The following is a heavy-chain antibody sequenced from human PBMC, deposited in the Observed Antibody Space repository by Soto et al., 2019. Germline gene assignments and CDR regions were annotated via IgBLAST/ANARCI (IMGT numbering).Heavy chain of an antibody. Sequence: EVQLVQSGADVKKPGESLRISCKGSGYSFTTYWITWVRQMPGKGLEWMGRIDPSDSYTNYSPSFQGHVTISADKSITTAYLQGSRPKASDTAMYYFVRPLDDSGCKFYEGGYWGQGTLVTVSS. CDR3: VRPLDDSGCKFYEGGY. J-gene: IGHJ4*02. CDR1: GYSFTTYW. V-gene: IGHV5-10-1*01. CDR2: IDPSDSYT. D-gene: IGHD2-15*01.